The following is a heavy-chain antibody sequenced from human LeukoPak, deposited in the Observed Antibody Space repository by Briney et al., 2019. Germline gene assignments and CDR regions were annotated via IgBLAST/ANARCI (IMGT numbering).Heavy chain of an antibody. Sequence: SETLSLTCAVYGGSFSGYYWSWIRQPPGKGLEWIGEINHSGSTNYNPSLKSRVTISVDTSKNQFSLKLSSVTAADTAVYYCASRPPLYYYDSSGYDYWGQGTLVTVSS. D-gene: IGHD3-22*01. V-gene: IGHV4-34*01. J-gene: IGHJ4*02. CDR1: GGSFSGYY. CDR3: ASRPPLYYYDSSGYDY. CDR2: INHSGST.